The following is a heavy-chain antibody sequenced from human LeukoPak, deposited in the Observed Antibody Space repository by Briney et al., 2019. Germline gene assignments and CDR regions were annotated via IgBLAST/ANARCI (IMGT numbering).Heavy chain of an antibody. CDR1: GFTFSSYS. CDR3: AKDPRVGSRVATPCH. D-gene: IGHD5-24*01. J-gene: IGHJ4*02. V-gene: IGHV3-23*01. Sequence: GGSLRLSCAASGFTFSSYSMAWVRQAPGRGLEWVSVINDSGDYTVYADSVKGRFTISRDNSKSTLFLQMNSLRAEDTAVYYCAKDPRVGSRVATPCHWGQGTLVTVSS. CDR2: INDSGDYT.